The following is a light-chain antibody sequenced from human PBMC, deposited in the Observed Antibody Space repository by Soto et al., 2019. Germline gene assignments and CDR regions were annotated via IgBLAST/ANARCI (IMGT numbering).Light chain of an antibody. CDR2: GAS. CDR3: QQYDNWPFT. V-gene: IGKV3-15*01. CDR1: QSVSSN. Sequence: ERVMTQSPATLSVSPGERATLSCRASQSVSSNLAWYQQKPGQAPRLFIYGASTRATAIPPRFSGSGSGTEITLTISSLQTEDFAVYYCQQYDNWPFTFGLGTRLEIK. J-gene: IGKJ5*01.